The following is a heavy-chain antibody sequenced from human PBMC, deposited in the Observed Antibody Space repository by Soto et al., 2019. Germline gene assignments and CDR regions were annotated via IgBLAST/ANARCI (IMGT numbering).Heavy chain of an antibody. J-gene: IGHJ4*02. V-gene: IGHV3-30*18. CDR3: AKDQGTWNPDY. Sequence: QVQLVESGGGVVQPGRSLRLSCAASGFTFSNYGMHWVRQAPGKGLEWVAIISYDGSKKYYADPVKGRFTISRDNSKNTLYLQMTTRSGEDTALYYCAKDQGTWNPDYWGQGTLVTVSS. CDR2: ISYDGSKK. D-gene: IGHD1-1*01. CDR1: GFTFSNYG.